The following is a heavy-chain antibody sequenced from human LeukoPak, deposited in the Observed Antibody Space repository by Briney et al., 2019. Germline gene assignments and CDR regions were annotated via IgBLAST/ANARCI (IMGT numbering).Heavy chain of an antibody. Sequence: PGGSLRLSCAASGFTVRNTDMNWVRQAPGKGLEWVSVIYSGGGTYYADSVKGRFTISRDNSKNPLYLQMNSLRAEDTAVYYCVRDDRRYGDYGYFDYWGQGTLVTVSS. J-gene: IGHJ4*02. CDR1: GFTVRNTD. V-gene: IGHV3-66*01. D-gene: IGHD4-17*01. CDR2: IYSGGGT. CDR3: VRDDRRYGDYGYFDY.